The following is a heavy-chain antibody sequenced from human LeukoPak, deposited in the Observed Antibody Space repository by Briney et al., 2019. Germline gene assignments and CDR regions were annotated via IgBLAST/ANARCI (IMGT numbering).Heavy chain of an antibody. V-gene: IGHV3-48*01. CDR2: ISSSSSTI. J-gene: IGHJ5*02. CDR3: ARVDCSGGSCYLGSGWFDP. CDR1: GFTFSSYS. D-gene: IGHD2-15*01. Sequence: GGSLRLSRAASGFTFSSYSMNWVRQAPGKGLEWVSYISSSSSTIYYADSVKGRFTISRDNAKNSLYLQMNSLRAEDTAVYYCARVDCSGGSCYLGSGWFDPWGQGTLVTVSS.